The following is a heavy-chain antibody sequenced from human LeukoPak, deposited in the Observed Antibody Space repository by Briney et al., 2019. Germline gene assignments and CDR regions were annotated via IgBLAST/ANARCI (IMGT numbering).Heavy chain of an antibody. J-gene: IGHJ4*02. CDR1: GFTFSSYG. D-gene: IGHD5-12*01. CDR2: IRYDGSNK. V-gene: IGHV3-30*02. CDR3: AREGDSGYVELDS. Sequence: GGSLRLSCAASGFTFSSYGMHWVRQAPGKGLEWVTFIRYDGSNKYYADSVKGRFTISRDNSKNTLYLQMNSLRAEDTAVYYCAREGDSGYVELDSWGQGTLVTVSS.